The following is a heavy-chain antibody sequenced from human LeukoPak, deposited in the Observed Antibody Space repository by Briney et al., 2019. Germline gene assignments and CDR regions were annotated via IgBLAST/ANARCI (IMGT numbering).Heavy chain of an antibody. CDR1: GFTFDDYA. J-gene: IGHJ4*02. CDR2: ISWNSGSI. CDR3: ATLYDSSGYPFDY. D-gene: IGHD3-22*01. Sequence: PGGSLRLSCAASGFTFDDYAMHWVRQAPGKGLEWVSGISWNSGSIGHADSVKGRFTISRDNAKNSLYLQMNSLRAEDTALYYCATLYDSSGYPFDYWGQGTLVTVSS. V-gene: IGHV3-9*01.